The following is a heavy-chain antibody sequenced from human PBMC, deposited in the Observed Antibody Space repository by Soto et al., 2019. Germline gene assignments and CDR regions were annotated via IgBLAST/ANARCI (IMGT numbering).Heavy chain of an antibody. V-gene: IGHV1-46*01. J-gene: IGHJ4*02. CDR2: INPSGGRT. Sequence: ASVKVSCKASGYILSSYNMHWVRQAPGRGLEWMGIINPSGGRTSYAQKFQDRVTMTRDTFTSTVYMELSSLRSDDTAVYYCARTYCAADCPRRDFDYWGQGTLVTVSS. D-gene: IGHD2-21*02. CDR3: ARTYCAADCPRRDFDY. CDR1: GYILSSYN.